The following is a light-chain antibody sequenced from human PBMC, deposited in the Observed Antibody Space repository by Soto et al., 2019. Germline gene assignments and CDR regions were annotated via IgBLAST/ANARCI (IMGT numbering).Light chain of an antibody. CDR3: QQTYSTPVT. CDR1: QSISFY. Sequence: EIQMTQSPSSLSASVGDRVTITCRASQSISFYLNWYQQKPGQAPKLLIYAASSLQSGVPSRFSGSGSGTDFTLTISSLQPEDFATYYCQQTYSTPVTFGGGTKVEIK. CDR2: AAS. V-gene: IGKV1-39*01. J-gene: IGKJ4*01.